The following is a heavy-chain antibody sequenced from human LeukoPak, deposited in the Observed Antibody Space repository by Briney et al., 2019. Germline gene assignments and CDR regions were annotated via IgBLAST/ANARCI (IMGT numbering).Heavy chain of an antibody. J-gene: IGHJ6*03. D-gene: IGHD1-7*01. CDR2: INPNSGGT. CDR3: ARDGNYGSTSYYYYYMDV. Sequence: ASVKVSCKASGYTFTGYYMHWVRQAPGQGLEWMGWINPNSGGTNYAQKFQGRVTMTRDTSISTAYMELSRLRSDDTAVYCCARDGNYGSTSYYYYYMDVWGKGTTVTVSS. CDR1: GYTFTGYY. V-gene: IGHV1-2*02.